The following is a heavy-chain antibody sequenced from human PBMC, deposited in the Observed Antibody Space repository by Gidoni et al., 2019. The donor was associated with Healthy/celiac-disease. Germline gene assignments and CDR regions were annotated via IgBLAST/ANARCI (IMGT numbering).Heavy chain of an antibody. J-gene: IGHJ4*02. V-gene: IGHV3-23*01. CDR2: ISGSGGST. CDR3: AKKGDYYDSSGYYPFDY. D-gene: IGHD3-22*01. Sequence: EVQLLESGGGLVQPGGSLRLSCAASGFTFSIYAMSWVRQAPGKGLGWVSAISGSGGSTYYADSVKGRFTISRDNSKNTLYLQMNSLRAEDTAVYYCAKKGDYYDSSGYYPFDYWGQGTLVTVSS. CDR1: GFTFSIYA.